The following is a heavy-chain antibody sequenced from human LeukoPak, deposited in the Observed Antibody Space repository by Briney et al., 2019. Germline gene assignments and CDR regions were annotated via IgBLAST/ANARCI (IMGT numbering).Heavy chain of an antibody. CDR3: ARDRESTAGTYFPHAFDV. D-gene: IGHD3-10*01. V-gene: IGHV3-21*06. CDR2: LSSSGNYI. Sequence: PGGSLRLSCVASGFNLNSYTMNWVRQAPGKGLEWVSFLSSSGNYIYYADSVKGRFTISRDIAESSLSLQMNSLRAEDTAVYYCARDRESTAGTYFPHAFDVWGQGTMVAVSS. CDR1: GFNLNSYT. J-gene: IGHJ3*01.